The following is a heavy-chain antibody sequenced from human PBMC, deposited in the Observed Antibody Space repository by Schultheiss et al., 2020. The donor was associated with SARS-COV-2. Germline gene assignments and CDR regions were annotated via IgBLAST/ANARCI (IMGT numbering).Heavy chain of an antibody. Sequence: GGSLRLSCSASGFTFSSYAMHWVRQAPGKGLEWAAAISSDGSNKFYADSLKGRFTVSRDNSKNTLYLQMNSLRAEDTAVYYCARLDDYDILTGFRYYYYGMDVWGQGTTVTVSS. D-gene: IGHD3-9*01. CDR3: ARLDDYDILTGFRYYYYGMDV. CDR1: GFTFSSYA. J-gene: IGHJ6*02. CDR2: ISSDGSNK. V-gene: IGHV3-30-3*01.